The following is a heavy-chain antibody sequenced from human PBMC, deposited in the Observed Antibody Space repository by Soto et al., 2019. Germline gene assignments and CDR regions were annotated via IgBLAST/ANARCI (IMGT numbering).Heavy chain of an antibody. J-gene: IGHJ4*02. V-gene: IGHV4-31*03. CDR1: GGSISSGGYY. D-gene: IGHD4-17*01. CDR2: IYYSGST. Sequence: QVQLQESGPGLVKPSQTLSLTCTVSGGSISSGGYYWSWIRQHPGKGLEWIGYIYYSGSTYYNPSLKSRVTISVDTSKNQFSLKLSSATAADTAVYYCARGRGYGGIHFDYWGQGTLVTVSS. CDR3: ARGRGYGGIHFDY.